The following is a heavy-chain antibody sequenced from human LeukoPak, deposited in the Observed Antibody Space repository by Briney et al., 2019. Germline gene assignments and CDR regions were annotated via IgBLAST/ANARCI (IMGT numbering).Heavy chain of an antibody. V-gene: IGHV1-18*01. D-gene: IGHD3-22*01. CDR3: ARASPIYYDNSGYYSESRFDY. CDR1: GYTFTSYG. Sequence: ASVKVSCKASGYTFTSYGISWVRQAPGQGLEWMGWISAYNGNTNYAQKLQGRVTMTTDTSTSTAYMELRSLRSDDTAVYYCARASPIYYDNSGYYSESRFDYSGQGTLVTVCS. CDR2: ISAYNGNT. J-gene: IGHJ4*02.